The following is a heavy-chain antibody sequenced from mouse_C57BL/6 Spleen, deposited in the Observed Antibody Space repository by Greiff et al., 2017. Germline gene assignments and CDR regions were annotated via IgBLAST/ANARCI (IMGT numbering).Heavy chain of an antibody. CDR1: GYTFTSYW. CDR3: ARGRLRRGYFDV. J-gene: IGHJ1*03. Sequence: QVQLKQPGAELVKPGASVKLSCKASGYTFTSYWMQWVKQRPGQGLEWIGEIDPSDSYTNYNQKFKGKATLTVDTSSSTAYMQLSSLTSEDSAVYYCARGRLRRGYFDVWGTGTTVTVSS. V-gene: IGHV1-50*01. CDR2: IDPSDSYT. D-gene: IGHD2-4*01.